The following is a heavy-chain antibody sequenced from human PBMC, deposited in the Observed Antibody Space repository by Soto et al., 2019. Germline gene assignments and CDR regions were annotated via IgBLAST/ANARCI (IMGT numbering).Heavy chain of an antibody. J-gene: IGHJ4*02. CDR2: ISSSSSYI. CDR3: ASGGSGSFHSYFDY. CDR1: GFTFSSYS. D-gene: IGHD1-26*01. V-gene: IGHV3-21*01. Sequence: EVQLVESGGGLVKPGGSLRLSCAASGFTFSSYSMNWVRQAPGKGLEWVSSISSSSSYIYYADSVKGRFTISRDNAKNSLFLQMNTLRADDTAVYYCASGGSGSFHSYFDYWGQGTLVTVSS.